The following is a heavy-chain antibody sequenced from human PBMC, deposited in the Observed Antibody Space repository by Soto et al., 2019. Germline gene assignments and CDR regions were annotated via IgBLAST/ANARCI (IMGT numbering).Heavy chain of an antibody. J-gene: IGHJ3*02. Sequence: GESLKISCKGSGYSFTSYWIGWVRQMPGKGLEWMGIIYPGDSDTRYSPSFQGQVTISADKSISTAYLQWSSLKASDTAMYYCARADSSGWVPDAFDIWGQGTMVTVSS. CDR1: GYSFTSYW. CDR2: IYPGDSDT. V-gene: IGHV5-51*01. D-gene: IGHD6-19*01. CDR3: ARADSSGWVPDAFDI.